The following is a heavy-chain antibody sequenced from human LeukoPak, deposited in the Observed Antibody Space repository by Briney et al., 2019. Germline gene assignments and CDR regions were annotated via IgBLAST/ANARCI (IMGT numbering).Heavy chain of an antibody. CDR3: ARDHRAAAGTRVVDY. V-gene: IGHV3-48*03. CDR1: GFTFSSYE. CDR2: ISSSGSTI. Sequence: GGSLRLSCAASGFTFSSYEMNWVRQAPGKGLEWVSYISSSGSTIYYADSVKGRFTISRDNAKNSLYLQMNSLRAEDTAVYYCARDHRAAAGTRVVDYWGQGSLVTVSS. J-gene: IGHJ4*02. D-gene: IGHD6-13*01.